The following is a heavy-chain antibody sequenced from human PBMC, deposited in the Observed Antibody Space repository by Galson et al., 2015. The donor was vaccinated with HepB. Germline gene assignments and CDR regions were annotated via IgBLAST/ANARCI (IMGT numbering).Heavy chain of an antibody. CDR3: ARGPEVVPAAKDYYYYYMDV. CDR2: VSYDGSNK. D-gene: IGHD2-2*01. J-gene: IGHJ6*03. V-gene: IGHV3-30-3*01. Sequence: SLRLSCAASGFTFRSYAMHWVRQAPGKGLEWVAVVSYDGSNKFYADSVKGRFTISRDNPKNTLYLQVNSLRAEDTAVYYCARGPEVVPAAKDYYYYYMDVWGKGTTVTVSS. CDR1: GFTFRSYA.